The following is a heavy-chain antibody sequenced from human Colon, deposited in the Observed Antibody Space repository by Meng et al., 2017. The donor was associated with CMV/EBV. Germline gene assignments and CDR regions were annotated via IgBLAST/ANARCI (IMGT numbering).Heavy chain of an antibody. J-gene: IGHJ4*02. V-gene: IGHV3-48*03. CDR2: IDGSANDI. CDR1: GFTFNDYE. CDR3: VRDGRAGVRGTYRRFDF. D-gene: IGHD2-15*01. Sequence: GESLKISGAASGFTFNDYEMIWVRQAPGGGLDWISYIDGSANDIHYADSVKGRFTVSRDNARNSLLLQMSSLRAEDSGVYYCVRDGRAGVRGTYRRFDFWGQGTLVTVSS.